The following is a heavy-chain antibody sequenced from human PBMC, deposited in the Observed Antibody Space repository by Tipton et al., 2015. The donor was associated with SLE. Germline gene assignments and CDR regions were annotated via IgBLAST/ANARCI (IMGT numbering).Heavy chain of an antibody. CDR1: GGSISSSSYY. CDR3: ARVIAVAGPGDY. J-gene: IGHJ4*02. CDR2: IYYSGST. Sequence: TLSLTCTVSGGSISSSSYYWGWIRQPPGKGLEWIGSIYYSGSTYYNPSLKSRVTISVDTSKNQFSLKLSSVTAADTAAYYCARVIAVAGPGDYWGQGTLVTVSS. V-gene: IGHV4-39*07. D-gene: IGHD6-19*01.